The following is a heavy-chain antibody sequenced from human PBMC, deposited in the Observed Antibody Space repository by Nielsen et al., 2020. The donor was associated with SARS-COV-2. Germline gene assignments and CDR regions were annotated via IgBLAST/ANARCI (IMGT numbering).Heavy chain of an antibody. Sequence: ASVKVSCKASGYTFTDYYVHWVRQAPGQGLEWMGRINPNSGATDYARKFQGRVTLSRDASISTAYMDLSRLRSDDTAVYYCARVGASIAAAAQDWGQGTLVTVSS. D-gene: IGHD6-13*01. V-gene: IGHV1-2*06. CDR2: INPNSGAT. J-gene: IGHJ4*02. CDR3: ARVGASIAAAAQD. CDR1: GYTFTDYY.